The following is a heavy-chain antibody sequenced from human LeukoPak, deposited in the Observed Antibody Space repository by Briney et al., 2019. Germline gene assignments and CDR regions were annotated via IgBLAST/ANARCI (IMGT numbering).Heavy chain of an antibody. V-gene: IGHV1-8*01. CDR1: GYTFTSYD. Sequence: ASVKVSCKASGYTFTSYDINWVRQATGQGREWMGWMNPNSGNTGYAQKFRGRVTMTRHTSISTAYMELSSLRSEDTAVYYCARVLSRMITFGGVIVSRYWGQGTLVTVSS. CDR2: MNPNSGNT. CDR3: ARVLSRMITFGGVIVSRY. J-gene: IGHJ4*02. D-gene: IGHD3-16*02.